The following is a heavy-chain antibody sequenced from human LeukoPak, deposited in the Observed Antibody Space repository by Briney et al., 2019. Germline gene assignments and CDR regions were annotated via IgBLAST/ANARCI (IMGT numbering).Heavy chain of an antibody. V-gene: IGHV1-69*05. Sequence: GASVKVSCKASGGTFSSYAISWVRQAPGQGLEWMGGITPMFGTANYAQKLQGRVTMTTDTSTSTAYMELRSLRSDDTAVYYCAREWLVQDYWGQGTLVTVSS. CDR1: GGTFSSYA. D-gene: IGHD6-19*01. J-gene: IGHJ4*02. CDR2: ITPMFGTA. CDR3: AREWLVQDY.